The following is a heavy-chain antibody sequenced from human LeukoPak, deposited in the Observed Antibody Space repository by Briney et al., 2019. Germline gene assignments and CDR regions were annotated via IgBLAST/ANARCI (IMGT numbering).Heavy chain of an antibody. J-gene: IGHJ4*02. Sequence: PGGSLRLSCAASGFTFSSYAMSWVRQAPGKGLEWVSAISGSGGSTYYADFVKGRFTISRDNSKNTLYLQMNSLRAEDTAVYYCAKVGRTTVTTKGSDYWGQGTLVTVSS. CDR3: AKVGRTTVTTKGSDY. D-gene: IGHD4-17*01. V-gene: IGHV3-23*01. CDR2: ISGSGGST. CDR1: GFTFSSYA.